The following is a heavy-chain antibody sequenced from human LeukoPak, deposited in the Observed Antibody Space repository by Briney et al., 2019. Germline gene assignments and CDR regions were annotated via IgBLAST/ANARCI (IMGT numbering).Heavy chain of an antibody. V-gene: IGHV4-31*03. CDR3: ARGQDDYSSFYTWFAP. D-gene: IGHD4-11*01. CDR2: IYYSGNT. CDR1: GGSISSGGYY. Sequence: SETLSLSCTVSGGSISSGGYYWSWIRQHPGKGLEWIGYIYYSGNTYYSPSLKSRLTISIETSKNQFSLKLRSVTAADTAASYCARGQDDYSSFYTWFAPRGQGTLVTVSS. J-gene: IGHJ5*02.